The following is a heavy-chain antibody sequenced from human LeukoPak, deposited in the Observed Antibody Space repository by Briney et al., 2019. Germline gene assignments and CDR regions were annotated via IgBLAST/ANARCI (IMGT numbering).Heavy chain of an antibody. J-gene: IGHJ5*02. Sequence: SVKVSCKASGCSFSSYGISWVRQAPGQGLEWMGGIIPRLGRSNYAQKLQGRVTISTDESTSTAYMERRSLRSEDTAVYYCAREDHTANNWFDPWGQGTLVTVSS. V-gene: IGHV1-69*05. CDR2: IIPRLGRS. D-gene: IGHD5-18*01. CDR3: AREDHTANNWFDP. CDR1: GCSFSSYG.